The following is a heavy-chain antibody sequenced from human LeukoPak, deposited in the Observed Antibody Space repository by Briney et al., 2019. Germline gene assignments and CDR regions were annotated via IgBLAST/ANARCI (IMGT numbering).Heavy chain of an antibody. CDR1: GGSISSSSYY. Sequence: PSETLSLTCTVSGGSISSSSYYWGWIRQPPGKGLEWIGSIYHSGSTNYNPSLKSRVTISVDKSKNQFSLKLSSVTAADTAVYYCARQQWLPPWGFDLWGRGTLVTVSS. J-gene: IGHJ2*01. D-gene: IGHD3-22*01. CDR2: IYHSGST. V-gene: IGHV4-39*07. CDR3: ARQQWLPPWGFDL.